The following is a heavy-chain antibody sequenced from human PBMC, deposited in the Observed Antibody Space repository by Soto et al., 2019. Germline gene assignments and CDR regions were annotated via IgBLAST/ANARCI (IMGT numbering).Heavy chain of an antibody. CDR2: INAGNGNT. CDR1: GYTFTTYA. CDR3: ARLPSSIAAHTDY. Sequence: QVQLVQSGAEVKKPGASVKVSCKASGYTFTTYAMHWVRQAPGQRLEWMGWINAGNGNTKYSQKFQGRVTITRDTSASTAYMELSSLRSEDTAVYYCARLPSSIAAHTDYWGQGTLVTVSS. V-gene: IGHV1-3*01. D-gene: IGHD6-6*01. J-gene: IGHJ4*02.